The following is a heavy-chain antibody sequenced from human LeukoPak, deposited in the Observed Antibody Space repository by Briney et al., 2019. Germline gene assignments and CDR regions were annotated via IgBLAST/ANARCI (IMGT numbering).Heavy chain of an antibody. CDR2: INHSGST. J-gene: IGHJ5*02. V-gene: IGHV4-34*01. Sequence: SETLSLTCAVYGGSFSGYYWSWIRQPPGKGLEWIGEINHSGSTNYNPSLKSRVTISVDTSKNQFSLKLSSVTAADTAVYYRARTIVRGVINSFDPWGQGTLVTVSS. CDR3: ARTIVRGVINSFDP. CDR1: GGSFSGYY. D-gene: IGHD3-10*01.